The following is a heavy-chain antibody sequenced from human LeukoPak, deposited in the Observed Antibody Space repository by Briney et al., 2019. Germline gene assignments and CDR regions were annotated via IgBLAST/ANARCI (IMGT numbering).Heavy chain of an antibody. J-gene: IGHJ4*02. V-gene: IGHV4-30-2*01. CDR2: IYHSGST. Sequence: SETLSLTCAVSGGSISSGGYSWSWIRQPPGKGLEWIGYIYHSGSTYYNPSLKSRVTISVDRSKNQFSLKLSSVTAADTAVYYCAGGGTTVTDFDYWGQGTLVTVSS. D-gene: IGHD4-17*01. CDR1: GGSISSGGYS. CDR3: AGGGTTVTDFDY.